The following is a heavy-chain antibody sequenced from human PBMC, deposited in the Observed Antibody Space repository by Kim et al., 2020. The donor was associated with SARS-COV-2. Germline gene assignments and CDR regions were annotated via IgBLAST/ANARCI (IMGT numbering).Heavy chain of an antibody. J-gene: IGHJ6*02. CDR3: AKEGDGSGSYYKETYYYYYYGMDV. Sequence: GGSLRLSCAASGFTFSSYGMHWVRQAPGKGLEWVAVIWYDGSNKYYADSVKGRFTISRDNSKNTLYLQMNSLRAEDTAVYYCAKEGDGSGSYYKETYYYYYYGMDVWGQGTTVTVSS. CDR1: GFTFSSYG. CDR2: IWYDGSNK. D-gene: IGHD3-10*01. V-gene: IGHV3-33*06.